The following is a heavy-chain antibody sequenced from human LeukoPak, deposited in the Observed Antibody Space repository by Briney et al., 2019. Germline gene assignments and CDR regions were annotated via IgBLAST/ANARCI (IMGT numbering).Heavy chain of an antibody. J-gene: IGHJ4*02. CDR1: GFTFSSYE. CDR2: ISSSGNVR. Sequence: GGSLRLSCAASGFTFSSYEMNWVRQAPGKGLEWVSYISSSGNVRHYGDSVKGRFTISRDNAKNSLSLQMNSLRVEDTAVYFCARGSRYCGSGTCYYFDQWGQGTLVTVSS. CDR3: ARGSRYCGSGTCYYFDQ. D-gene: IGHD2-15*01. V-gene: IGHV3-48*03.